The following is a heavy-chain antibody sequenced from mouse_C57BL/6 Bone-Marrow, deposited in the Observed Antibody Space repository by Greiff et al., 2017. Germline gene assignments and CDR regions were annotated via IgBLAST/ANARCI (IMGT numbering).Heavy chain of an antibody. CDR1: GYAFSSSW. Sequence: QVQLQQSGPELVKPGASVKISCKASGYAFSSSWMNWVKQRPGKGLEWIGRIYPGDGDTNYNGKFKGKATLTADKSSSTAYMQLSSLTSEDSAVYFCARDYYGPPRLAYWGQGTLVTVSA. V-gene: IGHV1-82*01. D-gene: IGHD1-1*01. CDR2: IYPGDGDT. J-gene: IGHJ3*01. CDR3: ARDYYGPPRLAY.